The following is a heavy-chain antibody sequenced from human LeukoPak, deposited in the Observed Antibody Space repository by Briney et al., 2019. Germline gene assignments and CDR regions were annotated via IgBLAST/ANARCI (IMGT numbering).Heavy chain of an antibody. CDR2: IYYSGST. V-gene: IGHV4-59*08. D-gene: IGHD2-15*01. J-gene: IGHJ4*02. CDR3: VRQRATEYYFDY. CDR1: GGSISSYY. Sequence: SETLSLTCTVSGGSISSYYWSWIRQPPGKGLEWIGYIYYSGSTNYNPSLKSRVTISVDTSKNQFSLKLSSVTAADTAVYYCVRQRATEYYFDYWGQGTLVTVSS.